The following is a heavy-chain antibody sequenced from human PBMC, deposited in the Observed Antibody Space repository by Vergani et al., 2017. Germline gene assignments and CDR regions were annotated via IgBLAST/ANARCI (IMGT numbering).Heavy chain of an antibody. CDR2: IKQDGSEK. V-gene: IGHV3-7*01. CDR3: TTVSIVETASYYYGMDV. Sequence: EVQLVESGGGLVQPGGSLRLSCAASGFTFSSYWMSWVRQAPGKGLEWVANIKQDGSEKYYVDSVKGRFTISRDNAKNSLYLQMNSLRAEDTAVYYCTTVSIVETASYYYGMDVWGQGTTVTVSS. CDR1: GFTFSSYW. J-gene: IGHJ6*02. D-gene: IGHD1-26*01.